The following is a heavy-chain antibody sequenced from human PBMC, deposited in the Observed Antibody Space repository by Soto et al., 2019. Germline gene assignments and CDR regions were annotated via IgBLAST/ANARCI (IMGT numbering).Heavy chain of an antibody. CDR1: GFTFSSYS. D-gene: IGHD3-22*01. J-gene: IGHJ3*02. CDR3: ARKRTHSSGYYLDAFDI. CDR2: ISSSSSYI. Sequence: LRLSCAASGFTFSSYSMNWVRQAPGKGLEWVSSISSSSSYIYYADSVKGRFTISRDNAKNSLYLQMNSLRAEDTAVYYCARKRTHSSGYYLDAFDIWGQGTMVTVS. V-gene: IGHV3-21*01.